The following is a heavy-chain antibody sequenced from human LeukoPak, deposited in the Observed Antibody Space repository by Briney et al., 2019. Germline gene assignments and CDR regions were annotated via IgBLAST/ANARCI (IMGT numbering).Heavy chain of an antibody. CDR1: GDSISRYY. CDR2: IHINGRT. Sequence: SETLSLTCTVSGDSISRYYWSWIRQTPGKGLEWIGYIHINGRTNYSPSLKSRVTMSVDSSKNQLSLMLSSVTAADTAVYYCTRRAPTSYGHYLDSWGQGTLVTVSS. V-gene: IGHV4-4*09. J-gene: IGHJ4*02. CDR3: TRRAPTSYGHYLDS. D-gene: IGHD3-10*01.